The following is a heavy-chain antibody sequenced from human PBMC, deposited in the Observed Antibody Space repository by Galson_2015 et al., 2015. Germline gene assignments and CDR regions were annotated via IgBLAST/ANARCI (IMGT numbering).Heavy chain of an antibody. CDR1: GYTLTELS. CDR2: SEPEDGET. V-gene: IGHV1-24*01. J-gene: IGHJ3*02. Sequence: SVKVSCKVTGYTLTELSIDWVRQVGGRGLEWMGRSEPEDGETIYAQNFRGRVTLSEDTSTDTVYMELSSLRSDDTAVYYCATLPEIPFGFDTWGQGTMVTVSS. CDR3: ATLPEIPFGFDT. D-gene: IGHD3-16*01.